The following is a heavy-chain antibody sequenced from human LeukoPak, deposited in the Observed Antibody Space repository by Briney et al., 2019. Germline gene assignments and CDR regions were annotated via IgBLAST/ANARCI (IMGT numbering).Heavy chain of an antibody. CDR2: ISGSGGST. Sequence: GGSLRLSCAASGFTFSSYAMSWVRQAPGKGLEWVSAISGSGGSTYYADSVKGRFTISRDNSKNTLYLQMNSLRAEDTAVDYCAKQTSPHAWLPQDYWGQGTLVTVSS. V-gene: IGHV3-23*01. J-gene: IGHJ4*02. D-gene: IGHD6-19*01. CDR1: GFTFSSYA. CDR3: AKQTSPHAWLPQDY.